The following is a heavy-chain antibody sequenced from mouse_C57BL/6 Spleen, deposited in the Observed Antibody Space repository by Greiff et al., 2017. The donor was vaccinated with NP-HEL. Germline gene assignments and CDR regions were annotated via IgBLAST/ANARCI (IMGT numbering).Heavy chain of an antibody. J-gene: IGHJ4*01. CDR3: TSIYYGNSYAMDY. Sequence: VHLVESGAELVRPGASVTLSCKASGYTFTDYEMHWVKQTPVHGLEWIGAIDPETGGTAYNQKFKGKAILTADKSSSTAYMELRSLTSEDSAVYYCTSIYYGNSYAMDYWGQGTSVTVSS. V-gene: IGHV1-15*01. D-gene: IGHD2-1*01. CDR2: IDPETGGT. CDR1: GYTFTDYE.